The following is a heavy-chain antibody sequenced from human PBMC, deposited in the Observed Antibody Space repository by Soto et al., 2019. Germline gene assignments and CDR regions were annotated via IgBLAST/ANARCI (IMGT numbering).Heavy chain of an antibody. Sequence: GGSLRLSCAASGFTFSNYNMNWVRQAPGKGLEWVSCITTSSSYIYYADSVKGRFTISRDNAKNSLYLQMNSLRAEDTAVYYCARTAAAAVEYYYYYMDVWGKGTTVTVSS. CDR1: GFTFSNYN. D-gene: IGHD6-13*01. CDR3: ARTAAAAVEYYYYYMDV. J-gene: IGHJ6*03. CDR2: ITTSSSYI. V-gene: IGHV3-21*01.